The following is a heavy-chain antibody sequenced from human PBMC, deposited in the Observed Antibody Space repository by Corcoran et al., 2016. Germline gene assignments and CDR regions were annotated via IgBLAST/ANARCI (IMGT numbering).Heavy chain of an antibody. V-gene: IGHV4-39*07. Sequence: QLQLQESGPGLVKPSETLSLTCTVSGGSISSSSYYWGWIRQPPGKGLEWIGSIYYSGSTYYNPSLKSRVTISVDTSKNQFSLKLSSVTAADTAVYYCARVAPFYGGLDYWGQGTLVTVSS. CDR2: IYYSGST. D-gene: IGHD4-17*01. CDR3: ARVAPFYGGLDY. CDR1: GGSISSSSYY. J-gene: IGHJ4*02.